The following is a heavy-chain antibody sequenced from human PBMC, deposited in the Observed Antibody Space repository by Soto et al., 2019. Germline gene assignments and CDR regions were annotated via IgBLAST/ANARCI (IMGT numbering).Heavy chain of an antibody. CDR2: IIPIFGTA. V-gene: IGHV1-69*13. J-gene: IGHJ4*02. CDR1: GGTFSSYA. Sequence: ASVKVSCKASGGTFSSYAISWVRQAPGQGLEWMGGIIPIFGTANYAQKFQGRVTITADESTSTAYMELSSLRSEDTAVYYCARDEEDDVVPTFWGQGTLVTVSS. CDR3: ARDEEDDVVPTF. D-gene: IGHD2-21*01.